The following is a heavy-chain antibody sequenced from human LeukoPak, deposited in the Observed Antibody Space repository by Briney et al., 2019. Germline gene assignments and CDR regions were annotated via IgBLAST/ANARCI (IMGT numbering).Heavy chain of an antibody. CDR1: GYTFTSYG. CDR2: ISASNGNT. CDR3: PRDSGYDYFDY. Sequence: ASVKVSCKASGYTFTSYGISWVRQAPGQGLEWMGWISASNGNTNYAQKLQGRVTMTTDTSTSTAYMELRRMRPSDTAEYDGPRDSGYDYFDYWGQGTLVNVSS. J-gene: IGHJ4*02. V-gene: IGHV1-18*01. D-gene: IGHD5-12*01.